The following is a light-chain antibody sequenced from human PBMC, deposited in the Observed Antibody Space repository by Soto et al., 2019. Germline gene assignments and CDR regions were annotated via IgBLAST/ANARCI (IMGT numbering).Light chain of an antibody. Sequence: DIVMTQSPASLSVSPGESVTLSCRASQSVRSYLAWYQQKPGQAPRLLIYDASNRAPGIPARFSGSGSGTDFTLTISSLEPDDFAVYYCQQRSSWPRITFGQGTRLEIK. V-gene: IGKV3-11*01. CDR1: QSVRSY. J-gene: IGKJ5*01. CDR3: QQRSSWPRIT. CDR2: DAS.